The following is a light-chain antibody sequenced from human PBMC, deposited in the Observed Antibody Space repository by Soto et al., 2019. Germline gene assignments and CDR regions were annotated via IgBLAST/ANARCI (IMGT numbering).Light chain of an antibody. V-gene: IGLV2-11*01. J-gene: IGLJ1*01. Sequence: QSALTQPRSVSGSPGQSVTISCTGTSSDVGGYNYVSWYQQQSGKAPKLMIYDVNKRPSGVPGRFSGAKSGNRASLTISGLQAEDEGDYYCFSYAGSYSFVFGSGTKVTVL. CDR3: FSYAGSYSFV. CDR2: DVN. CDR1: SSDVGGYNY.